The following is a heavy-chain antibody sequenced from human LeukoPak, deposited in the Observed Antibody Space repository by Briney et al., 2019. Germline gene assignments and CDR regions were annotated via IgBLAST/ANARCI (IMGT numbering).Heavy chain of an antibody. J-gene: IGHJ5*02. D-gene: IGHD3-3*01. CDR2: IYYSGTT. CDR1: GGSISSGGYS. V-gene: IGHV4-61*08. Sequence: PSETLSLTCAVSGGSISSGGYSWSWIRQPPGKGLEWIGYIYYSGTTNYNPSLKSRVTISVDTSKHQFSLKLSSVTAADTAVYYCARFPTYDFWSGYYYFDPWGQGTLVTVSS. CDR3: ARFPTYDFWSGYYYFDP.